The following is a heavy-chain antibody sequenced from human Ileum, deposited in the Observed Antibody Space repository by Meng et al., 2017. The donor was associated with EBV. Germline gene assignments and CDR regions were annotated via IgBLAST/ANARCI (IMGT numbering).Heavy chain of an antibody. V-gene: IGHV3-23*04. Sequence: VHLVGSGGGLVQPGGSLRLSCAASGFNFNIYAINWVRQAPGRGLEWVSGITASGGTSYYADSVKGRFSISRDNSANTVYLQMNSLRAEDTAVYFCSNLPYTYWGQGTLVTVSS. D-gene: IGHD2-2*01. J-gene: IGHJ4*02. CDR2: ITASGGTS. CDR1: GFNFNIYA. CDR3: SNLPYTY.